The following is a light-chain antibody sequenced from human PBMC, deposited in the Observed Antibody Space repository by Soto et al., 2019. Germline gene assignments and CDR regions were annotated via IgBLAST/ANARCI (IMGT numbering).Light chain of an antibody. Sequence: HSVLTRPASVSGSPGESITISCAGTSSDVGAYNYVSWYQHHPGKAPKLMIYDANNRPSGDSNRFSGSKSGNTASLTISGLQAEDEADYYCSSWTSGATYVFGSGTKVTVL. CDR3: SSWTSGATYV. CDR2: DAN. J-gene: IGLJ1*01. CDR1: SSDVGAYNY. V-gene: IGLV2-14*03.